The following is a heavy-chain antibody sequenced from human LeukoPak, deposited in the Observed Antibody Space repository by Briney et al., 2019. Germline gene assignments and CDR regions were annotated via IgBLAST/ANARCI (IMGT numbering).Heavy chain of an antibody. CDR3: ARKPGLEVARQWGYYYMDV. D-gene: IGHD5-12*01. CDR2: IYYSGST. CDR1: GGSISSSSYY. J-gene: IGHJ6*03. Sequence: SETLSLTCTVSGGSISSSSYYWGWIRQPPGKGLEWIGSIYYSGSTYYNPSLKSRVTISVDTSKNQFSLKLSSVTAADTAVYYCARKPGLEVARQWGYYYMDVWGKGTTVTVSS. V-gene: IGHV4-39*01.